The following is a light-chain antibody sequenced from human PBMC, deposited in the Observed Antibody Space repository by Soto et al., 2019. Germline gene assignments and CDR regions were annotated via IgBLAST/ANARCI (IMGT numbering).Light chain of an antibody. J-gene: IGKJ2*01. Sequence: EIVLTQSPGTLSSSPGERATLSCRASQSVSSSYLAWYQQKPGQAPRLLIYGASSRATGIPDRFSGSGSGTVFTLTIGSMEPDYFAVYYCQQYGSSSGMYTFGRGSKLEIK. CDR2: GAS. V-gene: IGKV3-20*01. CDR1: QSVSSSY. CDR3: QQYGSSSGMYT.